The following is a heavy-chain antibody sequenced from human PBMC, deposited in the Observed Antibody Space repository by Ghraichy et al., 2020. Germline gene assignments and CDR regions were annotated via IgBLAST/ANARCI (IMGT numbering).Heavy chain of an antibody. J-gene: IGHJ2*01. V-gene: IGHV4-59*01. CDR1: GGSISSYY. CDR3: ARAMRFHWYFDL. CDR2: IDFSGGS. Sequence: SQTLSLTFTVSGGSISSYYWSWLRQPPGKGLEWIGNIDFSGGSKYSPSLTSRVTISVDTSKNQFSLKLDSVTAADTAVYYCARAMRFHWYFDLWGRGSLVTVSS.